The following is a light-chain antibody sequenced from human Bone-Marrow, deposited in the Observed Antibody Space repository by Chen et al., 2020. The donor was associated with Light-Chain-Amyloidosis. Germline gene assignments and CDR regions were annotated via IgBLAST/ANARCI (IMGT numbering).Light chain of an antibody. Sequence: HSALTPPRSVSGSPGPSATFSCTCTSSDVAAYDYASWYQQHPANAPNLIIYDVDKRPSGVPARFAGSKSGNTASLTCSGLQAEDEADYYCCSYGGTYTWVFGGATKLTVL. CDR3: CSYGGTYTWV. J-gene: IGLJ3*02. CDR1: SSDVAAYDY. V-gene: IGLV2-11*01. CDR2: DVD.